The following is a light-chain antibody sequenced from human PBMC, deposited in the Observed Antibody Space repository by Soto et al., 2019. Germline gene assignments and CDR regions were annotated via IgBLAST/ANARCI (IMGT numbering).Light chain of an antibody. V-gene: IGKV3D-20*01. CDR2: DAS. J-gene: IGKJ5*01. CDR3: QQYGGSPFT. Sequence: EIVLTQSPVTLSLSPGERGTLSCGASQSVSSSYLAWYQQKPGLAPRLLIYDASSRATGTPDRFSGSGSGTDFTLTISRLEPEDVAVYYCQQYGGSPFTFGQGTRLEIK. CDR1: QSVSSSY.